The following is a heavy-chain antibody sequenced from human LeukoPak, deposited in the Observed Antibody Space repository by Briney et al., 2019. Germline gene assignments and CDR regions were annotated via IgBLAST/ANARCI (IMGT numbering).Heavy chain of an antibody. V-gene: IGHV1-18*01. Sequence: ASVKVSCKASGYPFWQYSISWVRQAPGKGFEWIGWVSPSHTTRVYAQEFQGRVTMTADTNTNTVSMELRSLRFDDTAVYFCARDYILPLETDNGDGFAIWGQGTVVTVS. CDR1: GYPFWQYS. J-gene: IGHJ3*02. CDR3: ARDYILPLETDNGDGFAI. CDR2: VSPSHTTR. D-gene: IGHD3-3*02.